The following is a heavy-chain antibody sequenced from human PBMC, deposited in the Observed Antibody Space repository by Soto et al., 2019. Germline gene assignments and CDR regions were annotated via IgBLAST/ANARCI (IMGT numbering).Heavy chain of an antibody. CDR3: AREVNSSPARGPNWFDP. V-gene: IGHV4-4*02. Sequence: QVQLQESGPGLVQPSGTLSLTCAVSGDSINNSHWWSWVRQTPGKGLEWIGETYHSGTTNHNQSLKTRGTISIDKSKNQFSLKMNSVTAADTAVYYCAREVNSSPARGPNWFDPWGQGTLVTVSS. CDR2: TYHSGTT. CDR1: GDSINNSHW. D-gene: IGHD6-13*01. J-gene: IGHJ5*02.